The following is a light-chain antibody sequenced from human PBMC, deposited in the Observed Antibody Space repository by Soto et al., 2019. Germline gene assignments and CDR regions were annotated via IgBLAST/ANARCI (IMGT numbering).Light chain of an antibody. CDR2: GAS. V-gene: IGKV3-15*01. CDR1: QSVSTN. J-gene: IGKJ4*01. Sequence: EIVMTQSPATLSASPGERATLSCRAGQSVSTNLAWYQQKPGQAPRLLIYGASTRATGIPARFSGSGSGTKFTLTISSLQSEDFAIYYCQQRSNWPALTFGGGTKVDIK. CDR3: QQRSNWPALT.